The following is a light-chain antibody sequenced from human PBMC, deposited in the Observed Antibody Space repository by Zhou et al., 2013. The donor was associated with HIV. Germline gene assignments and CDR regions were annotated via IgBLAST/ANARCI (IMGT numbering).Light chain of an antibody. CDR2: GAS. J-gene: IGKJ1*01. CDR3: QQYDSSPWT. CDR1: QSVSSY. V-gene: IGKV3-20*01. Sequence: EIVLTQSPATLSLSPGERATLSCRASQSVSSYLAWYRQTPGQAPRLLIYGASTRATGIPDRFSGSGSGRDFTLTISRLEPEDFAVYYCQQYDSSPWTFGQGTKVEIK.